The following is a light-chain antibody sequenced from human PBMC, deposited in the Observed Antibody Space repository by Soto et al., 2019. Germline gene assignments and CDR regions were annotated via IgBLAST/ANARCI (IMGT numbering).Light chain of an antibody. CDR1: HFISNF. J-gene: IGKJ2*01. CDR3: QSCRNVPYI. CDR2: SAT. V-gene: IGKV1-27*01. Sequence: DIQMTQSPSSLSASAGDSVTITCRASHFISNFLAWYHLRPGKPPRLLIYSATTLHSGVPSRFRGSGVGTDVTLTISGLQPEDAGTYYCQSCRNVPYIFAQGTRVE.